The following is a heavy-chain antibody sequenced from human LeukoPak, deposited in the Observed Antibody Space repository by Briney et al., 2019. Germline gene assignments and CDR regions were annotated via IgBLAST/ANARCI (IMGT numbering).Heavy chain of an antibody. Sequence: GGSLRLSCAGSRFPFNYWMHWVRQAPGKGLVWVPRINPDGGLPTYADSVKGRFTISRDNAKNSLYLQMNSLRAEDTAVYYCARYSSSWHAYDIWGQGTMATVSS. V-gene: IGHV3-74*01. D-gene: IGHD6-13*01. CDR2: INPDGGLP. J-gene: IGHJ3*02. CDR1: RFPFNYW. CDR3: ARYSSSWHAYDI.